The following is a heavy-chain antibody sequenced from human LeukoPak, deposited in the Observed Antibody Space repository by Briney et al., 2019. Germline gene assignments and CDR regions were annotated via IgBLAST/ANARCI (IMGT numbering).Heavy chain of an antibody. D-gene: IGHD3-10*01. J-gene: IGHJ6*02. V-gene: IGHV1-2*02. Sequence: GASVKVSCKASGYIFTGHYLQWVRQAPGQGLEWMGWINPNSGGTQYAQRFQGRVTMTRETSISTAYMELRSLRSDDTAVYYCARDRLALSSSGLYYYGMDVWGQGTTVTVSS. CDR2: INPNSGGT. CDR1: GYIFTGHY. CDR3: ARDRLALSSSGLYYYGMDV.